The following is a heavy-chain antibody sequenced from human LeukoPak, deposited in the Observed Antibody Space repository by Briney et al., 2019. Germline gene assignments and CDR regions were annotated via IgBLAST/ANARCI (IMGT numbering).Heavy chain of an antibody. CDR2: IYYSGST. D-gene: IGHD4-23*01. Sequence: GSLRLSCAASGFTFSSYAMSWVRQPPGKGLEWIGSIYYSGSTYYNPSLKSRVTISVDTSKNQFSLKLSSVTAADTAVYYCARLSVANHFDYWGQGTLVTVSS. V-gene: IGHV4-39*01. J-gene: IGHJ4*02. CDR3: ARLSVANHFDY. CDR1: GFTFSSYA.